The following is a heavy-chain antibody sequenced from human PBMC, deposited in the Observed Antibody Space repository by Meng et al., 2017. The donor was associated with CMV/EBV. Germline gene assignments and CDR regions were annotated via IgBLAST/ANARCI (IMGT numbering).Heavy chain of an antibody. Sequence: SVKVSCKASGYTFTSYDINWVRQATGQGLEWMGRIIPILGIANYAQKFQGRVTITADKSTSTAYMELSSLRSEDTAVYYCARIASRGRYDFWSGYYNDNWFDPWGQGTLVTVSS. J-gene: IGHJ5*02. CDR2: IIPILGIA. CDR1: GYTFTSYD. CDR3: ARIASRGRYDFWSGYYNDNWFDP. D-gene: IGHD3-3*01. V-gene: IGHV1-69*04.